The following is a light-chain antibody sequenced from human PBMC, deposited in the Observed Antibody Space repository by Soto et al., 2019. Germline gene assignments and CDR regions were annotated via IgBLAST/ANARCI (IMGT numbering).Light chain of an antibody. CDR3: LQDYNYPRT. CDR1: QSISSW. Sequence: IQITQTPSALSSSVGDRVTITCRASQSISSWLAWYQQKPGKAPKLLIYKASSLESGVPSRFSGSGSGTDFTLTISSLQPEDFATYYCLQDYNYPRTFGQGTMVDI. J-gene: IGKJ1*01. CDR2: KAS. V-gene: IGKV1-5*03.